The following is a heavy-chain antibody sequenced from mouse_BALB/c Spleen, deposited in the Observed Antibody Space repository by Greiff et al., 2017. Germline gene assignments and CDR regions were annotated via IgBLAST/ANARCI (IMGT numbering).Heavy chain of an antibody. D-gene: IGHD2-4*01. Sequence: VQGVESAAELARPGASVKMSCKASGYTFTSYTMHWVKQRPGQGLEWIGYINPSSGYTEYNQKFKDKTTLTADKSSSTAYMQLSSLTSEDSAVYYCARGGITTDYAMDYWGQGTLVTVSS. CDR2: INPSSGYT. J-gene: IGHJ4*01. CDR3: ARGGITTDYAMDY. V-gene: IGHV1-4*02. CDR1: GYTFTSYT.